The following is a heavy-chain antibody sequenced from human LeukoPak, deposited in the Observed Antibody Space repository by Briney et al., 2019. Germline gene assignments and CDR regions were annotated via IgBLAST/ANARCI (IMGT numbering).Heavy chain of an antibody. J-gene: IGHJ6*02. CDR2: IYSGGST. Sequence: PGGSLRLSCAASGFTVSSNYMSWVRQAPGKGLEWVSVIYSGGSTYYADSVKGRFTISRDNSKNTLYLQMNSLRAEDTAVYYCARDRIAAAGGEEDSGGPDYYYYGMDVWGQGTTVTVSS. V-gene: IGHV3-53*01. CDR1: GFTVSSNY. CDR3: ARDRIAAAGGEEDSGGPDYYYYGMDV. D-gene: IGHD6-13*01.